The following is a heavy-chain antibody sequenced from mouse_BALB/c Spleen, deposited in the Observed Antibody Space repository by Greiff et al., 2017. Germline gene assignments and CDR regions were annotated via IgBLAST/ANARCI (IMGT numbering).Heavy chain of an antibody. V-gene: IGHV2-6-4*01. CDR3: AKGEVRHYAMDY. CDR2: IWGGGST. CDR1: GFSLSRYS. D-gene: IGHD2-14*01. J-gene: IGHJ4*01. Sequence: VQLVESGPGLVAPSQSLSITCTVSGFSLSRYSVHWVRQPPGKGLEWLGMIWGGGSTDYNSALKSRLIISKDNSKSQVFLKMNSLQTDDTAMYYCAKGEVRHYAMDYWGQGTSVTVSS.